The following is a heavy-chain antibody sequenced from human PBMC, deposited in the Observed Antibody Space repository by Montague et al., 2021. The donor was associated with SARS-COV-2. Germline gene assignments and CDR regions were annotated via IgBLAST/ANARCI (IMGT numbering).Heavy chain of an antibody. CDR2: ISYDGSNK. CDR1: GFTFSSYA. CDR3: ARDRDDYIWGSYENFDY. V-gene: IGHV3-30*04. Sequence: SLRFSCAASGFTFSSYAMHWVRQAPGKGLEWVAVISYDGSNKYYADSVKGRFTISRDNSKNTLYLQMNSLRAEDTAVYYCARDRDDYIWGSYENFDYWGQGTLVTVSS. J-gene: IGHJ4*02. D-gene: IGHD3-16*01.